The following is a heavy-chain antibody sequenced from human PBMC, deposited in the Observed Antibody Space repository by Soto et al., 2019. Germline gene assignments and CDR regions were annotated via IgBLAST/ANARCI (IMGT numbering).Heavy chain of an antibody. CDR1: GGSISSGGYY. D-gene: IGHD1-20*01. CDR3: VRLTGTTSAYFDY. Sequence: SETLSLTCTVSGGSISSGGYYWSWIRQHPGKGLEWIGYIYYSGSTYYNPSLKSRITISVDTSKNQFSLKLSSVTAADTAVYYCVRLTGTTSAYFDYWGQGTLVTVSS. V-gene: IGHV4-31*03. J-gene: IGHJ4*02. CDR2: IYYSGST.